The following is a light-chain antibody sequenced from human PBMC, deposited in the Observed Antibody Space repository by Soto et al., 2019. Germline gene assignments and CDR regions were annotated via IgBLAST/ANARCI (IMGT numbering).Light chain of an antibody. CDR3: CSYAGSSTSLYV. Sequence: QSVLTQPASVSGSPGQSITISCTRTSSDVGGYNLVSWYQQHPGKAPKLMIYEVTKRPSGVSNRFSGSKSGNTASLTISGLQAEDEADYYCCSYAGSSTSLYVFGTGTKVTVL. J-gene: IGLJ1*01. CDR1: SSDVGGYNL. V-gene: IGLV2-23*02. CDR2: EVT.